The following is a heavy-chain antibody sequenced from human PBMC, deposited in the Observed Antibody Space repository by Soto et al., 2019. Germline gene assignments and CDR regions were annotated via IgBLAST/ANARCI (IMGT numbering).Heavy chain of an antibody. CDR2: IYYSGST. D-gene: IGHD6-6*01. CDR1: GGSISSYY. V-gene: IGHV4-59*08. Sequence: QVQLQESGPGLVKPSETLSLTCTVSGGSISSYYWSWIRQPPGKGLEWIGYIYYSGSTHYNPSLKSRVTMSVDTSKNQFSLRLSSVTAADTAVYYCARRQYPSFYDYWGQGTLVTVSS. CDR3: ARRQYPSFYDY. J-gene: IGHJ4*02.